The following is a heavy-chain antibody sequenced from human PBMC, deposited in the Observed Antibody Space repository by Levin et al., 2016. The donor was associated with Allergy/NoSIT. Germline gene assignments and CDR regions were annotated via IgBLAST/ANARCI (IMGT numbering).Heavy chain of an antibody. V-gene: IGHV3-73*01. D-gene: IGHD2-2*01. CDR3: TTSDCSSTSCYLFDY. Sequence: GESLKISCAASGFTFSGSAMHWVRQASGKGLEWVGRIRSKANSYATAYAASVKGRFTISRDDSKNTLYLQLNSLKTEDTAVYYCTTSDCSSTSCYLFDYWGQGTLVTVSS. J-gene: IGHJ4*02. CDR2: IRSKANSYAT. CDR1: GFTFSGSA.